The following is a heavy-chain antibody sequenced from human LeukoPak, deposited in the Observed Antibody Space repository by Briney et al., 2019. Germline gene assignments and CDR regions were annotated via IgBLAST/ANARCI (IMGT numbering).Heavy chain of an antibody. V-gene: IGHV1-24*01. CDR2: FDPEDGET. J-gene: IGHJ3*02. CDR1: GYTLTELS. D-gene: IGHD1-26*01. Sequence: ASVKVSCKVSGYTLTELSMHWVRQAPGKGLEWMGGFDPEDGETIYAQKFQGRVTMTEDTSTDTAYMELSSLRSEDTAVYYCATETGVGATVRSAFDIWGQGTMVTVSS. CDR3: ATETGVGATVRSAFDI.